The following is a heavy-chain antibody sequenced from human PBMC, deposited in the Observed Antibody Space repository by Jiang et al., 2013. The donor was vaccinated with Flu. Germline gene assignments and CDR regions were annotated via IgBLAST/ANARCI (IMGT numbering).Heavy chain of an antibody. CDR2: IYTSGST. Sequence: TCTVSGGSISSYYWSWIRQARREGTRSGLGRIYTSGSTNYNPSLKSRVTMSVDTSKNQFSLKLSSVTAADTAVYYCARQLGAALNWFDPWGQGTLVTVSS. V-gene: IGHV4-4*07. CDR3: ARQLGAALNWFDP. CDR1: GGSISSYY. D-gene: IGHD6-13*01. J-gene: IGHJ5*02.